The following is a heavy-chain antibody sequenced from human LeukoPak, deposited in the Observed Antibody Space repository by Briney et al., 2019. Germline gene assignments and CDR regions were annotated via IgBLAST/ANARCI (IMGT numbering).Heavy chain of an antibody. D-gene: IGHD2-2*01. Sequence: GASVKVSCKASGYTFTSYGISWVRQAPGQGLEWMGWISAYSGTTNYAQNLQGRVTMTTDTSTSTAYMELRSLRSDDTAVYYCARDNQEVPAAPKFDYWGQGTLVTVSS. CDR3: ARDNQEVPAAPKFDY. CDR1: GYTFTSYG. V-gene: IGHV1-18*01. CDR2: ISAYSGTT. J-gene: IGHJ4*02.